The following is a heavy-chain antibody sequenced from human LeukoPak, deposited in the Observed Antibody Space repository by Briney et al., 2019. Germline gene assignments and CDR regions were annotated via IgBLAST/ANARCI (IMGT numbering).Heavy chain of an antibody. D-gene: IGHD3-22*01. J-gene: IGHJ4*02. V-gene: IGHV3-30*02. CDR1: GFTFSSYG. CDR3: AKDDYYDSSGSWGGY. CDR2: IRYDGSNK. Sequence: PGGSLRLSCAASGFTFSSYGMHWVRQAPGKGLAWVAFIRYDGSNKYYADSVKGRFTISRDNSKNTLYLQMNSLRAEDTAVYYCAKDDYYDSSGSWGGYWGQGTLVTVSS.